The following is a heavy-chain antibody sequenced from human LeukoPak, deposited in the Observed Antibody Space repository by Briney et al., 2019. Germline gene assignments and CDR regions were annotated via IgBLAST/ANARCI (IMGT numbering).Heavy chain of an antibody. CDR3: AKTRPLDSSSWSHGDY. CDR1: GFTFSSYA. J-gene: IGHJ4*02. CDR2: ISGSGDST. V-gene: IGHV3-23*01. Sequence: GGSLRLSCAASGFTFSSYAMSWVRQAPGKGLEWVSAISGSGDSTYYGDSVKGRFTISRDNSKNTLYLQMNSLRAEDTAVYYCAKTRPLDSSSWSHGDYWGQGTLVTVSA. D-gene: IGHD6-13*01.